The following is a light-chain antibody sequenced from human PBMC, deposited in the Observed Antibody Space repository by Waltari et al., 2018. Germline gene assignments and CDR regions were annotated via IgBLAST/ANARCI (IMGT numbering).Light chain of an antibody. J-gene: IGLJ3*02. V-gene: IGLV1-40*01. Sequence: QSVLAQPPSVSGAPGQRVTISCSGSSSNIGAGSDVHWYQQLPGTAPKLLIHGNSNRPSGVPDRFSVSKSGTPASLAITWLQAEDEADYYCQSYDSSLSGSVFGGGTKLTFL. CDR2: GNS. CDR1: SSNIGAGSD. CDR3: QSYDSSLSGSV.